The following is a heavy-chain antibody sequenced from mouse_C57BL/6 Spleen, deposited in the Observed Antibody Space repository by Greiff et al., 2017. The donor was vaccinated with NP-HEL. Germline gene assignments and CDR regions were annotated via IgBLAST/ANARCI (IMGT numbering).Heavy chain of an antibody. CDR2: IYPGDGDT. V-gene: IGHV1-82*01. CDR1: GYAFSSSW. D-gene: IGHD2-4*01. J-gene: IGHJ2*01. Sequence: QVQLQQSGPELVKPGASVKISCKASGYAFSSSWMNWVKQRPGKGLEWIGRIYPGDGDTNYNGKFKGKATLTADKSSSTAYMQLSSLTSEDSAVYFCARFDYDGGNYFDDWGQGTTLTVSS. CDR3: ARFDYDGGNYFDD.